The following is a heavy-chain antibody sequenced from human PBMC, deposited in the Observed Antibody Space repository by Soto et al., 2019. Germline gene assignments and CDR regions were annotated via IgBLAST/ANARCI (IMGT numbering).Heavy chain of an antibody. CDR3: ARTGDGHHDFLDY. J-gene: IGHJ4*02. CDR1: GLTSSSYW. Sequence: GRLRRSFAASGLTSSSYWMNWVRQAPGKGLEWVANINQDGNEDNLLDAVKVRFTISRDNAKNSLFLQMNSLRVDDTAVYYCARTGDGHHDFLDYWGQGALVTVSS. V-gene: IGHV3-7*01. CDR2: INQDGNED. D-gene: IGHD1-1*01.